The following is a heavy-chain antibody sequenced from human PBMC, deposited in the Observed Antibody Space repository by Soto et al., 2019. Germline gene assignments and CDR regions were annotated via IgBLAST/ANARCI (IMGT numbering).Heavy chain of an antibody. CDR1: GYTFTSYD. D-gene: IGHD1-1*01. CDR3: ARERGAYYYYYGMDV. CDR2: MNPNSGST. Sequence: RASVKVSCKASGYTFTSYDINWVRQATGQGLEWMGWMNPNSGSTGYAQKFQGRVTMTRNTSISTAYMELSSLRSEDTAVYYCARERGAYYYYYGMDVWGQGTTVTVSS. V-gene: IGHV1-8*01. J-gene: IGHJ6*02.